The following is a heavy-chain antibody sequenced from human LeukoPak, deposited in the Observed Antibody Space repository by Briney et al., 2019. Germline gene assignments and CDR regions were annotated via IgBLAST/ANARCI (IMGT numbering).Heavy chain of an antibody. J-gene: IGHJ4*02. CDR3: AKAPANSVGTAMGTFEY. V-gene: IGHV3-23*01. D-gene: IGHD5-18*01. Sequence: GGSLSLSCAASGFTFSNYAMNLVRQPPGKGLEWVSAISNNCVSIYYAVSVKCRFTISRDNYKNTLYLHMNCDRAEDTSVYYCAKAPANSVGTAMGTFEYWGEGDLVTVSS. CDR1: GFTFSNYA. CDR2: ISNNCVSI.